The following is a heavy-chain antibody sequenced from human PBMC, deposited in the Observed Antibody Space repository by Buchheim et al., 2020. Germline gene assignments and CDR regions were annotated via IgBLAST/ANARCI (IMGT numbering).Heavy chain of an antibody. CDR2: IYHSGST. Sequence: QVQLQESGPGLVKPSETLSLTCTVSGGSISSYYWSWIRQPPGKGLERIGYIYHSGSTNYIPSLKSRVTISIDTSKNQFSLKLSSVTAADTAVYYCARDIDYWGQGTL. V-gene: IGHV4-59*01. J-gene: IGHJ4*01. CDR3: ARDIDY. CDR1: GGSISSYY.